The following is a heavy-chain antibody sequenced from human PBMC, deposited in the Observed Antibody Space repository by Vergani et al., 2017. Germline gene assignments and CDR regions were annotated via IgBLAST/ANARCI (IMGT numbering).Heavy chain of an antibody. CDR3: ARDRKFAESWDRGMDV. CDR2: ISSSAYDM. Sequence: QEQLVESGGGLVKPGGSLRLSCAVSGFTFSDFQMAWIRQAPGKRLKWISSISSSAYDMYYEDSVKGRFTISRDNAKNTLYLQMNSLRAEDTGIYYCARDRKFAESWDRGMDVWGQGATVTVSS. D-gene: IGHD3-10*01. CDR1: GFTFSDFQ. J-gene: IGHJ6*02. V-gene: IGHV3-11*01.